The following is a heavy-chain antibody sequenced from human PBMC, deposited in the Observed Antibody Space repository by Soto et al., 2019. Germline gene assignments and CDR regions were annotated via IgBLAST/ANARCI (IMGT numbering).Heavy chain of an antibody. CDR3: GSLDYYYMDV. V-gene: IGHV4-34*01. J-gene: IGHJ6*03. CDR1: GGSFSGYY. Sequence: SETLSVTCAVYGGSFSGYYWSWIRQPPGKGLEWIGEINHSGSTNYHPSLKSRVTISVDTSKNQFSLKLSSVTAADTAVYYCGSLDYYYMDVWGKGTTVTVSS. CDR2: INHSGST.